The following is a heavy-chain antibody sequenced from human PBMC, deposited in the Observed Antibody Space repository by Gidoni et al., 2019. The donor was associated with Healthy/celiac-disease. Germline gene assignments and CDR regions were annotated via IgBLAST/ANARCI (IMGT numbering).Heavy chain of an antibody. D-gene: IGHD2-15*01. CDR3: ATRPPVVEMCFGLGY. Sequence: EWISILRGGGTITHYADSVKGRFTISGDSSKNTVFLQMESLRADDAAIYYCATRPPVVEMCFGLGYWGRGTLVTVSS. V-gene: IGHV3-23*01. J-gene: IGHJ4*01. CDR2: LRGGGTIT.